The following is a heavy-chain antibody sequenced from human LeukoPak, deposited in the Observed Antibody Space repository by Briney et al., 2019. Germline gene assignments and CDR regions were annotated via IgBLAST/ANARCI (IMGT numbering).Heavy chain of an antibody. D-gene: IGHD6-13*01. CDR3: ARGHSYSSSFDC. CDR1: GYTFTDYY. CDR2: INLNSGGT. V-gene: IGHV1-2*02. Sequence: GASVKVSCKATGYTFTDYYMLWVRQAPGQGLEWMGWINLNSGGTNYAQNFQGRVTMTRDTSISIAYMDLSRLSSDDTAVYYCARGHSYSSSFDCWGQGTLVTVSS. J-gene: IGHJ4*02.